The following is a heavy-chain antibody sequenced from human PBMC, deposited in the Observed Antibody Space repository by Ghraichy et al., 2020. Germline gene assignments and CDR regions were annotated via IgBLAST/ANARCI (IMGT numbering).Heavy chain of an antibody. CDR2: IGSGGTT. Sequence: GGSLRLSCAASGFSFSSCAMSWVRQAPGKGLEWVSGIGSGGTTHYADSVMGRFISSRDNSKNTLYLHMNSLRAEDTALYYCARDDSSGYYYFDKWGQGTLVTVSS. CDR3: ARDDSSGYYYFDK. CDR1: GFSFSSCA. V-gene: IGHV3-23*01. D-gene: IGHD3-22*01. J-gene: IGHJ4*02.